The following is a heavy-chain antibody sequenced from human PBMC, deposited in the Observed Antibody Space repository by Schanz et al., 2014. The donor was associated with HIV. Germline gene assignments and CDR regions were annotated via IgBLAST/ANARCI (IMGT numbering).Heavy chain of an antibody. CDR1: GDTFSSHA. J-gene: IGHJ4*02. V-gene: IGHV1-69*01. D-gene: IGHD1-26*01. CDR3: ATGPGLVGAIDY. CDR2: IIPVFGTT. Sequence: QVQLVQSGAEVKKPGSSVKVSCELSGDTFSSHAISWVRQAPGQGLEWMGGIIPVFGTTNYAQRFQGRVTITADDSISTAYMEVSSLRSEDTAVYYCATGPGLVGAIDYWGQGTLVIVSS.